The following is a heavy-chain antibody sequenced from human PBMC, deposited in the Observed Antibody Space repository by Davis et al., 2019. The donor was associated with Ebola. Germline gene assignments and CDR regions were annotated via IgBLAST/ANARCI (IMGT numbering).Heavy chain of an antibody. V-gene: IGHV4-59*01. D-gene: IGHD2-15*01. CDR1: GDSIRDYY. J-gene: IGHJ3*02. Sequence: MPSETLSLTCAVSGDSIRDYYWSWFRQPPGKGLQWIGVIYYSGDTHYNPSLKSRVTISVDTSKNQFSLKLSSVTAADTAVYYCARVKIGYCSGGSCYPTDAFDIWGQGTMVTVSS. CDR2: IYYSGDT. CDR3: ARVKIGYCSGGSCYPTDAFDI.